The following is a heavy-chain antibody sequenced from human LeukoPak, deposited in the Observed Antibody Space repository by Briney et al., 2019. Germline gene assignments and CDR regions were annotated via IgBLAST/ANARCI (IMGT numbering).Heavy chain of an antibody. V-gene: IGHV3-30*02. CDR3: AKGDYYDSSGRLFDY. J-gene: IGHJ4*02. D-gene: IGHD3-22*01. Sequence: GGSLRLSCVGSGFTFSSYGMHWVRQAPGKGLEWVAFIRYDGSNKYYADSVKGRFTISRDNSKNTLYLQMNSLRAEDTAVYYCAKGDYYDSSGRLFDYWGQGTLVTVSS. CDR2: IRYDGSNK. CDR1: GFTFSSYG.